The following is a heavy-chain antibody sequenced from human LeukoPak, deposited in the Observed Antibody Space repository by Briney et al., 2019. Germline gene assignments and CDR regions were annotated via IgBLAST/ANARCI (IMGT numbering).Heavy chain of an antibody. D-gene: IGHD3-10*01. CDR3: AREPTARGDYYFDY. V-gene: IGHV1-69*04. Sequence: SVKVSCKASGGTFSSYAISWVRQAPGQGLEWMGRIIPILGIANYAQKFQGRVTITADKSTSTAYMELSSLRSEDTAVYYCAREPTARGDYYFDYWGQGTLVTVSS. CDR1: GGTFSSYA. J-gene: IGHJ4*02. CDR2: IIPILGIA.